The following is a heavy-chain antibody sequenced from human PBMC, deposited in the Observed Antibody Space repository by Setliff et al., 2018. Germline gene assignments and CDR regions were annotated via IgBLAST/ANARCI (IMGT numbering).Heavy chain of an antibody. CDR1: GASISSGTYY. D-gene: IGHD1-1*01. V-gene: IGHV4-39*01. Sequence: LSLTCTVSGASISSGTYYWGWIRQPPGKGLEWIGRIHYLGTTYSNASLASRLTMSVDTSKNQFSLRLTSVTAADTAVYYCARTGTYRYFDHWGQGTLVTVS. J-gene: IGHJ4*02. CDR3: ARTGTYRYFDH. CDR2: IHYLGTT.